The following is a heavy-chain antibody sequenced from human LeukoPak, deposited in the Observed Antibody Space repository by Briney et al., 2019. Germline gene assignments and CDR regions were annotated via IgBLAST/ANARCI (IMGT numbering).Heavy chain of an antibody. V-gene: IGHV1-46*01. D-gene: IGHD1-1*01. Sequence: ASVKVSCKASGYTFTSYYMHWVRQAPGQGLEWMGIINPSGGSTSYAQKLQGRVTMTTDTSTSTAYMELRSLRSDDTAVYYCARDDDRTEAFDYWGQGTLVTVSS. J-gene: IGHJ4*02. CDR1: GYTFTSYY. CDR2: INPSGGST. CDR3: ARDDDRTEAFDY.